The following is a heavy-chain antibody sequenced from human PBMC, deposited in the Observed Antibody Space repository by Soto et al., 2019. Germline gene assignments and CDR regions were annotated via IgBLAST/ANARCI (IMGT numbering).Heavy chain of an antibody. CDR2: ISGFNGNT. CDR1: GYTFNFYG. CDR3: ARIGVSSGHESPDFDS. Sequence: ASVKVSCKASGYTFNFYGITWVRQAPGQGLEWMGWISGFNGNTNYAADLQGRVTMTTDTSTSTAYMELRGLRSDDTAVYYCARIGVSSGHESPDFDSWGQGTLVTVSA. V-gene: IGHV1-18*01. J-gene: IGHJ4*02. D-gene: IGHD3-16*01.